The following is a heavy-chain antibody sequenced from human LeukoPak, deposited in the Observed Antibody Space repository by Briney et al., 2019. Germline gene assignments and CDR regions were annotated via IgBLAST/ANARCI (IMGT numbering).Heavy chain of an antibody. CDR1: GDSISSTSYF. CDR2: IYYSGTT. J-gene: IGHJ4*02. V-gene: IGHV4-39*01. Sequence: SETLSLTCTVSGDSISSTSYFWGWIRQPPGKGLEWIGTIYYSGTTYYNPSLKCRVTISVDTSKNQFSLKLSSVSASDTAVYYCARHKCSGIYCPFDYWGQGTLVTVSS. D-gene: IGHD2-15*01. CDR3: ARHKCSGIYCPFDY.